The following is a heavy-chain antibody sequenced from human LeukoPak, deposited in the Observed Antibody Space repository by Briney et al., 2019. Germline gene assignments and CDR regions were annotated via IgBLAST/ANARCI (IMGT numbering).Heavy chain of an antibody. J-gene: IGHJ4*02. V-gene: IGHV4-34*01. CDR1: GGSFSGYY. D-gene: IGHD5-18*01. CDR3: ARDYGRGYGTREPKGLY. CDR2: INHSGST. Sequence: SETLSLTCAVYGGSFSGYYWSWIRQPPGKGLEWIGEINHSGSTNYNPSLKSRVTISVDTSKNQFSLKLSSVTAADTAVYYCARDYGRGYGTREPKGLYWGQGTLVTVSS.